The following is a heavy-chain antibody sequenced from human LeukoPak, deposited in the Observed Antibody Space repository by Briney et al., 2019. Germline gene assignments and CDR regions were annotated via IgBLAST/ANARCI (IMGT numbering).Heavy chain of an antibody. CDR3: AKRAAAGTSYFDY. CDR2: ISGSGGST. J-gene: IGHJ4*02. Sequence: GGSLRLSCAASGFTVSSNYMSWVRQAPGKGLEWVSAISGSGGSTYYADSVKGRFTISRDNSKNTLYLQMNSLRAEDTAVYYCAKRAAAGTSYFDYWGQGTLVTVSS. V-gene: IGHV3-23*01. CDR1: GFTVSSNY. D-gene: IGHD6-13*01.